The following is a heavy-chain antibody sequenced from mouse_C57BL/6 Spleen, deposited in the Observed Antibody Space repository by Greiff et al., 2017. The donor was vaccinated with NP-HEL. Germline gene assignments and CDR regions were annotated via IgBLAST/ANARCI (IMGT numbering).Heavy chain of an antibody. D-gene: IGHD2-2*01. Sequence: QVHVKQSGAELARPGASVKMSCKASGYTFTSYTMHWVKQRPGQGLEWIGYINPSSGYTKYNQKFKDKATLTADKSSSTAYMQLSSLTSEDSAVYYCAFYGYDYAMDYWGQGTSVTVSS. J-gene: IGHJ4*01. CDR1: GYTFTSYT. CDR3: AFYGYDYAMDY. CDR2: INPSSGYT. V-gene: IGHV1-4*01.